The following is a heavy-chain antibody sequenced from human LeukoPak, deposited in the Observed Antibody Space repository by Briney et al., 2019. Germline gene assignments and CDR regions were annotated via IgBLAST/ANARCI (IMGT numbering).Heavy chain of an antibody. CDR1: GGSFSGYY. D-gene: IGHD3-22*01. Sequence: SETLSLTCAVYGGSFSGYYWSWIRQPPGKGLEWIGEINHSGSTNYNPSLKSRVTISVDTSKNQFSLKLSSVTAADTAVYYCARGFRGYYYYYYGMDVWDQGTTVTVSS. V-gene: IGHV4-34*01. J-gene: IGHJ6*02. CDR2: INHSGST. CDR3: ARGFRGYYYYYYGMDV.